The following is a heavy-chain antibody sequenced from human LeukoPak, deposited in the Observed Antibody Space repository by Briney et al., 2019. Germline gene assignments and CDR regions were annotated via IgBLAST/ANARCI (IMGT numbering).Heavy chain of an antibody. CDR3: ASGVLLWFGESRFDY. CDR2: INPNSGGT. V-gene: IGHV1-2*02. J-gene: IGHJ4*02. CDR1: GYTFTGYY. D-gene: IGHD3-10*01. Sequence: GASVKVSCKASGYTFTGYYMHWVRQAPGQGLEWMGWINPNSGGTNYAQKFQGRVTMTRDTSISTAYMELSRLRSDDTAVYYCASGVLLWFGESRFDYWGQGTLVTVS.